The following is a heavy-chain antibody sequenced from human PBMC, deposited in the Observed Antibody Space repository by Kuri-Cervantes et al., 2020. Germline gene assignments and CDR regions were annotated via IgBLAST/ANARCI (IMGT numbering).Heavy chain of an antibody. CDR2: IYSGGST. Sequence: GESLKISCVASGFTVSSNYMSWVRQGPGKGLEWVSVIYSGGSTYYADSVKGRFNISRDNAKKSLYLQMNSLRAEDTAVYYCARDNHYYYYYYGMDVWGQGTTVTVSS. CDR1: GFTVSSNY. V-gene: IGHV3-53*01. CDR3: ARDNHYYYYYYGMDV. J-gene: IGHJ6*02.